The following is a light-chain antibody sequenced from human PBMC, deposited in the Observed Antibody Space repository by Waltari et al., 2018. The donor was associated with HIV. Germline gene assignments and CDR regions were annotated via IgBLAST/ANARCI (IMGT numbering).Light chain of an antibody. J-gene: IGKJ1*01. Sequence: DIHLTQSPSFLSASVGDRVSISCRASQGVGRYLAWYQQKLGKAPNLLIYAASALQSGVPSRFSGSGAGTEFTLTISSLQPEDFATYYCEQLNGYPRTFGQGTKVERK. CDR2: AAS. CDR3: EQLNGYPRT. CDR1: QGVGRY. V-gene: IGKV1-9*01.